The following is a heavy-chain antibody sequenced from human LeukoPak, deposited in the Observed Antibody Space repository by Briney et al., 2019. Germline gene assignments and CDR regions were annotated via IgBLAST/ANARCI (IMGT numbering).Heavy chain of an antibody. CDR2: ISSNGGST. V-gene: IGHV3-64*01. CDR3: ARDRTPITMVRGVIIAPSGLDY. J-gene: IGHJ4*02. D-gene: IGHD3-10*01. CDR1: GFTFSSYD. Sequence: GGSLRLSCTASGFTFSSYDMYWVRQAPGKGLEYVSGISSNGGSTYYANSVKGRFTISRDNSKNTLYLQMGSLRAEDMAVYCCARDRTPITMVRGVIIAPSGLDYWGQGTLVTVSS.